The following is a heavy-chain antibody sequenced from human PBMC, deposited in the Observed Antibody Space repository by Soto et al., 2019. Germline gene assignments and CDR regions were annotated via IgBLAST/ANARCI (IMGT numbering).Heavy chain of an antibody. J-gene: IGHJ4*02. V-gene: IGHV3-23*01. D-gene: IGHD6-19*01. CDR2: IIGSGDST. CDR1: GFTFSTYA. CDR3: AKERSSGWNFDS. Sequence: EVQLLESGGGLVQPGGSLRLSCAASGFTFSTYAMSWVRQAPGRGLEWVSTIIGSGDSTYYADSVKGRFTISRDNSKNARYMQMNSLRAEDTAVYYCAKERSSGWNFDSWGQGTLVTVSS.